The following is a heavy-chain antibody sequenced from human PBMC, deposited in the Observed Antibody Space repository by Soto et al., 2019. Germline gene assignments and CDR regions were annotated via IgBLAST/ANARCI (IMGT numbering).Heavy chain of an antibody. Sequence: QVQLVQSGAEVKKPGASVKVSCKASGYTFTSYGISWVRQAPGQGLEWMGWISAYNGNTNYAQKLQGRVTMTTDTSTSTVYMELRSLRSDDTAVYYCARVAITMVRGVIIHDAFDIWGQGTMVTVSS. CDR1: GYTFTSYG. CDR2: ISAYNGNT. CDR3: ARVAITMVRGVIIHDAFDI. J-gene: IGHJ3*02. D-gene: IGHD3-10*01. V-gene: IGHV1-18*01.